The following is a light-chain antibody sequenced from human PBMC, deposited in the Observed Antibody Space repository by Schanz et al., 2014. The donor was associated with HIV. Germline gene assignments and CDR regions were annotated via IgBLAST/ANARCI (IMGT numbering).Light chain of an antibody. J-gene: IGKJ4*01. CDR3: QQYGGSPFT. CDR2: SAS. V-gene: IGKV1-12*01. Sequence: DIQMTQSPSSVSASVGDRVTIACRASQGVSNALAWYQQKPGKAPKLLIYSASSLQSGVPSRFSGSGSGTDFTLTISRLEPDDFAVYYCQQYGGSPFTFGGGTKVEIK. CDR1: QGVSNA.